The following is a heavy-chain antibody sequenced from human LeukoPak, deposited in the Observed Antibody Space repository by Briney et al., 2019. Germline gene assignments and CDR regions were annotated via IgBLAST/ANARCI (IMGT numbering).Heavy chain of an antibody. Sequence: PGGSLRLSCEASGFTFSTYEMNWVRQTPGKGLEWVSCIGSSGSTIYYADSVKGRFTISRDNAKNSLYLQMNSLRAEDTAVYYCARDGSYSSSWYFDYWGQGTLVTVSS. V-gene: IGHV3-48*03. CDR1: GFTFSTYE. CDR2: IGSSGSTI. D-gene: IGHD6-13*01. CDR3: ARDGSYSSSWYFDY. J-gene: IGHJ4*02.